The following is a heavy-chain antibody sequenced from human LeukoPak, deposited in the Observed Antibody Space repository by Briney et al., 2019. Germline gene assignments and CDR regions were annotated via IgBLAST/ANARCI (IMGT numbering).Heavy chain of an antibody. J-gene: IGHJ4*02. Sequence: VGSLRLSSALSGFTFSHYSVTWVRQTPGKGLEFVANINQDGSVKKYVGSVKGRFTISRDTPKNSLYLQMSSLRGDDTAIYYCRGDPGFSSFDYWGQGALVTVSS. CDR1: GFTFSHYS. V-gene: IGHV3-7*01. CDR3: RGDPGFSSFDY. D-gene: IGHD2-2*01. CDR2: INQDGSVK.